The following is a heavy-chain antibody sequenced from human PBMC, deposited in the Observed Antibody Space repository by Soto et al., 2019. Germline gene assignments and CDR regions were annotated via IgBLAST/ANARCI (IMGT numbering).Heavy chain of an antibody. CDR2: ISSSGGYT. V-gene: IGHV3-11*06. CDR1: GFRVSDNY. CDR3: ARSTGRRHALRYDSGLDV. J-gene: IGHJ6*02. Sequence: QVQLEESGGGLVEPGGSLRLSCAASGFRVSDNYMTWIRQAPGKGLEWVSYISSSGGYTNYADSVKGRFTISKDNAKNSLSLQMDSLRGEYTAVYFCARSTGRRHALRYDSGLDVWCQGTTVTVSS.